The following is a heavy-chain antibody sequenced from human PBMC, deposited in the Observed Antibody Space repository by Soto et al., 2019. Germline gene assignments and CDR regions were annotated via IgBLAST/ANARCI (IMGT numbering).Heavy chain of an antibody. CDR3: ARALGYPDY. Sequence: APRLSRAAPGFTFSSYEMKWVRQAPGKGLEWVSYISSSGSTIYYADSVKGRFTISRDNAKNSLYLQMNSLRAEDTAVYYCARALGYPDYWGQGTLVTVSS. J-gene: IGHJ4*02. D-gene: IGHD1-1*01. CDR1: GFTFSSYE. CDR2: ISSSGSTI. V-gene: IGHV3-48*03.